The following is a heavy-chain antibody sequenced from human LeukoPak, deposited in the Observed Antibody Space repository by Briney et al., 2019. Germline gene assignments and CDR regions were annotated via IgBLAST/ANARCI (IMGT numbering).Heavy chain of an antibody. D-gene: IGHD6-6*01. J-gene: IGHJ5*02. Sequence: PSETLSLTCTVSGASISSSSYYWAWIRQPPGKGLEWIGNIYYSGSTYYNPSLKSRVTISVDTSKNQFSLKLSSVTAADTAVYYCARDMHSSSSRWFDPWGQGTLVTVSS. CDR2: IYYSGST. V-gene: IGHV4-39*07. CDR1: GASISSSSYY. CDR3: ARDMHSSSSRWFDP.